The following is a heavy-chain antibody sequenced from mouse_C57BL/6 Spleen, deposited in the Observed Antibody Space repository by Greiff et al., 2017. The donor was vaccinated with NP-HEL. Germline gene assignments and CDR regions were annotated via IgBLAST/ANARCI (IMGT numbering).Heavy chain of an antibody. V-gene: IGHV3-6*01. Sequence: VQLQQSGPGLVKPSQSLSLTCSVTGYSITSGYYWNWIRQFPGNKLEWMGYISYDGSNNYNPSLKNRISITRDTSKNQFFLKLNSVTTEDTATYYCARVHDYALDYWGQGTTLTVSS. D-gene: IGHD2-4*01. CDR2: ISYDGSN. J-gene: IGHJ2*01. CDR3: ARVHDYALDY. CDR1: GYSITSGYY.